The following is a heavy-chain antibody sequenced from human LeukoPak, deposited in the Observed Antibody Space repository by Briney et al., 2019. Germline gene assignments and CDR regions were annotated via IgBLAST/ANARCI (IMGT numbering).Heavy chain of an antibody. CDR3: AKIGVEGGSEFAY. D-gene: IGHD5-12*01. Sequence: GGSLRLSCAASGFTFSSYAMSGVRQAPGKGLEWVSAISGSGGSTYYADSVKGRFTISRDNSKTTLYLQMNSLRAEDTAVYYCAKIGVEGGSEFAYWGQGTLVTVPS. J-gene: IGHJ4*02. CDR1: GFTFSSYA. V-gene: IGHV3-23*01. CDR2: ISGSGGST.